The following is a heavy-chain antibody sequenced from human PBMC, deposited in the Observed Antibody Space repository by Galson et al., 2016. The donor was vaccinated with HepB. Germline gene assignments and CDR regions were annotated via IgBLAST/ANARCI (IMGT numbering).Heavy chain of an antibody. Sequence: SVKVSCKASGYTFTGYDINWVRQATGQGLEWMGWMNPNSGNTGYAQKFQGRVTMTRNTSITTAYVELSSLRSEDTAVYYCARGKRQGDFWSGYLNYWGQGTLATVSS. CDR3: ARGKRQGDFWSGYLNY. V-gene: IGHV1-8*01. D-gene: IGHD3-3*01. CDR1: GYTFTGYD. CDR2: MNPNSGNT. J-gene: IGHJ4*02.